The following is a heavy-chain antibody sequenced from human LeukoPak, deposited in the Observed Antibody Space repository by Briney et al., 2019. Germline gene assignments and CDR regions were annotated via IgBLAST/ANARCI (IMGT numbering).Heavy chain of an antibody. CDR1: GGTFSSYT. J-gene: IGHJ4*02. Sequence: SVKVSCKASGGTFSSYTISWVRQAPGQGLEWMGRIILILGIANYAQKFQGRVTVTAEKSTSTAYMELSSLRSEDTAVYYCARGDGGDGYNTDYYFDYWGQGTLVTVSS. D-gene: IGHD5-24*01. CDR3: ARGDGGDGYNTDYYFDY. CDR2: IILILGIA. V-gene: IGHV1-69*02.